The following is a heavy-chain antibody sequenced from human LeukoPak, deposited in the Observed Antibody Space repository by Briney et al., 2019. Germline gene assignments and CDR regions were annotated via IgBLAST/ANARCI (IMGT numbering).Heavy chain of an antibody. Sequence: GGSLRLSCAASGFTFSSYGMHWVRQAPGKGLEWVAVISYDGSNKYYADSVKGRFTISRDNSKNTLYLQMNSLRAEDTAVYYCARDLEMATMRGGYYYYMDVWGKGTTVTISS. CDR3: ARDLEMATMRGGYYYYMDV. CDR2: ISYDGSNK. D-gene: IGHD5-24*01. V-gene: IGHV3-30*03. J-gene: IGHJ6*03. CDR1: GFTFSSYG.